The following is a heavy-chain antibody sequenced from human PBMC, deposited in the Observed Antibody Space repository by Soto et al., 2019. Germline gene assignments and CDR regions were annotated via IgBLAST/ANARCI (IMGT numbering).Heavy chain of an antibody. V-gene: IGHV3-33*01. J-gene: IGHJ6*02. CDR3: ARDPRPSIAALIGGGFYYYFGMDV. Sequence: GGSLRLSCAASGFTFSSYGMHWVRQAPGKGLEWVAVIWYDGSNKYYADSVKGRFTISRDNSKNTLYLQMNSLRAEDTAVYYCARDPRPSIAALIGGGFYYYFGMDVWGQGTTVTVPS. CDR2: IWYDGSNK. D-gene: IGHD6-6*01. CDR1: GFTFSSYG.